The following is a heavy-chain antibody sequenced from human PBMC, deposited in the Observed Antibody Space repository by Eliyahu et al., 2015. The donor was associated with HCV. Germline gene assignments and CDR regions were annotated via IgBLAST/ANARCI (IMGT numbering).Heavy chain of an antibody. CDR2: ISSSGGNT. D-gene: IGHD5-18*01. CDR1: GFSFSSFA. V-gene: IGHV3-23*01. J-gene: IGHJ6*02. Sequence: EVQLLESGGGLVQPGGSLRLSCAASGFSFSSFAMSWVRQAPGKGLEWVSTISSSGGNTNYAESVKGRFTISRDNSKNTLYVQMNSLRAEDTAVYYCAKQGRYSYGEFYYYYHAMDVWGQGTTVTVSS. CDR3: AKQGRYSYGEFYYYYHAMDV.